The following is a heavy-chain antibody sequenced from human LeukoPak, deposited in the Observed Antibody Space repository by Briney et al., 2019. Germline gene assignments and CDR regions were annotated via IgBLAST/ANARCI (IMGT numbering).Heavy chain of an antibody. V-gene: IGHV4-39*07. CDR3: AREGIVLMVYATAFDY. D-gene: IGHD2-8*01. CDR2: IYYSGST. CDR1: GGSISSSSYY. Sequence: SETLSLTCTVPGGSISSSSYYWGWIRQPPGKGLEWIGSIYYSGSTYYNPSLKSRVTISVDTSKNQFSLKLSSVTAADTAVYYCAREGIVLMVYATAFDYWGQGTLVTVSS. J-gene: IGHJ4*02.